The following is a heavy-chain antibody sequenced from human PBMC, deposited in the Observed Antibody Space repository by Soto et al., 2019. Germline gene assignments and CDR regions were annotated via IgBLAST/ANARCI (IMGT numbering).Heavy chain of an antibody. Sequence: QVQLVESGGGVVQPGRSLRLSCAASGFTFSSYGMHWVRQAPGKGLEWVAVISYDGSNKYYADSVKGRFTISRDNSKNTPYLQMNSLRAEDTAVYYCAKDLPKWELPQYYFDYWGQGTLVTVSS. CDR1: GFTFSSYG. V-gene: IGHV3-30*18. J-gene: IGHJ4*02. CDR2: ISYDGSNK. CDR3: AKDLPKWELPQYYFDY. D-gene: IGHD1-26*01.